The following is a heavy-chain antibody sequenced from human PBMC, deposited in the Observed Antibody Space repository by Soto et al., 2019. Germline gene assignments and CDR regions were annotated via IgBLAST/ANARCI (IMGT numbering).Heavy chain of an antibody. Sequence: ASVKVSCKASGYTFTSYYMHWVRQAPGQGLEWMGKINPSGGSTSYAQKFQGRVTMTRDTSTSTVYMELSSLRSEDTAVYYCARDLIGTTGTTALDYWGQGTLVTVSS. V-gene: IGHV1-46*03. CDR2: INPSGGST. CDR3: ARDLIGTTGTTALDY. D-gene: IGHD1-1*01. CDR1: GYTFTSYY. J-gene: IGHJ4*02.